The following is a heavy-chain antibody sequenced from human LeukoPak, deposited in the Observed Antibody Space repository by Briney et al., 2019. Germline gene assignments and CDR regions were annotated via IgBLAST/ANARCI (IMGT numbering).Heavy chain of an antibody. CDR1: GFTFSSYA. CDR3: AKKVGGRKDIVVVPAAMAFDY. CDR2: ISGSGGST. V-gene: IGHV3-23*01. J-gene: IGHJ4*02. Sequence: GRSLRLSCAASGFTFSSYAMHWVRQAPGKGLEWVSAISGSGGSTYYADSVKGRFTISRDNSKNTLYLQMNSLRAEDTAVYYCAKKVGGRKDIVVVPAAMAFDYWGQGTLVTVSS. D-gene: IGHD2-2*01.